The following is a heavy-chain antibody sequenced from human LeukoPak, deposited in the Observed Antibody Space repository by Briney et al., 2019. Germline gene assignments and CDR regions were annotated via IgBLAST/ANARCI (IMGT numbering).Heavy chain of an antibody. D-gene: IGHD5-18*01. V-gene: IGHV1-8*03. CDR3: ARDRSNSYGRKGYYFDY. J-gene: IGHJ4*02. CDR2: MNPNSGNT. CDR1: GYTFTSYD. Sequence: ASVKVSCKASGYTFTSYDINWVRQATGQGLEWMGWMNPNSGNTGYAQKFRGRVTITRNTSISTAYMELSSLRSEDTAVYYCARDRSNSYGRKGYYFDYWGQGTLVTVSS.